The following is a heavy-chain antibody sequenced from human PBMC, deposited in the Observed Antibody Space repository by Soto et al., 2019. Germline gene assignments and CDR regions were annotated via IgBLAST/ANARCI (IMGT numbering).Heavy chain of an antibody. CDR1: GYTFTSYG. CDR2: ISAYNGNT. D-gene: IGHD2-15*01. CDR3: AGGRPSYCSGGSCYHEGGMDV. J-gene: IGHJ6*02. Sequence: ASVKVSCKASGYTFTSYGISWVRQAPGQGLEWMGWISAYNGNTNYAQKLQGRVTMTTDTSTSTAYVELRSLRSDDTAVYYCAGGRPSYCSGGSCYHEGGMDVWGQGTTVTVSS. V-gene: IGHV1-18*01.